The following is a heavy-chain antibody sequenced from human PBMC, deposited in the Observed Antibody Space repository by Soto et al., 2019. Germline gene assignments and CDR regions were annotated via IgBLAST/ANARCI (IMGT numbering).Heavy chain of an antibody. V-gene: IGHV3-11*06. CDR3: ARYASLSGADH. D-gene: IGHD2-2*01. J-gene: IGHJ4*02. CDR2: IGGVTDYA. Sequence: QVQLVESGGGLVKPGGSLRLSCAASGVSFSDYYMIWMRQAPGKGLEWISYIGGVTDYANYADSVWGRFTISRDKTKKVVFLQMSSLRAEDTAVYYCARYASLSGADHWGQGTLVIVSS. CDR1: GVSFSDYY.